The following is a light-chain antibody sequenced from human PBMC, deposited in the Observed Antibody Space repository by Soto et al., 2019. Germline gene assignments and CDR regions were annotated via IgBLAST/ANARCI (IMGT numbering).Light chain of an antibody. CDR3: SSYASSSTWV. J-gene: IGLJ3*02. V-gene: IGLV2-14*01. Sequence: QSVLTQPASVSGSPGQSITLSCTGTSSDVGDYNYVSWYQQHPGKAPRLIIYGVSYRPSGVSNRFSGSKSGNTASLTISGLQAEDEADYYCSSYASSSTWVFGGGTKVTVL. CDR2: GVS. CDR1: SSDVGDYNY.